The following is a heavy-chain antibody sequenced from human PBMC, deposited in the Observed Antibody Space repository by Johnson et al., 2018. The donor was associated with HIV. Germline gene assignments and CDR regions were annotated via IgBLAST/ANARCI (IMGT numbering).Heavy chain of an antibody. D-gene: IGHD5-24*01. CDR3: ARACRDGYTCDAFDI. J-gene: IGHJ3*02. Sequence: VQLVESGGGLVQPGGSLRLSCAASGFTVSGNYMTWVRQAPGKGLEWVSVIFSGGSTYYAGFVKGRFTISRDNSKNTLYLQMNSLRAEDPAVYYCARACRDGYTCDAFDIWGQGTMVTVSS. CDR1: GFTVSGNY. V-gene: IGHV3-66*01. CDR2: IFSGGST.